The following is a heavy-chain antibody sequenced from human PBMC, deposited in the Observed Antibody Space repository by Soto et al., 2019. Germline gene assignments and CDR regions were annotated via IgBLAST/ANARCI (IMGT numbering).Heavy chain of an antibody. CDR3: ARESEDLTSNFDY. CDR1: GFTFTRYS. V-gene: IGHV3-21*06. CDR2: ISSTTNYI. Sequence: GGSLRLSSAASGFTFTRYSMNWVRQAPGKGLEWVSSISSTTNYIYYGDSMKGRFTISRDNAKNSLYLEMNSLRAEDTAVYYCARESEDLTSNFDYWGQGTLVTVSS. J-gene: IGHJ4*02.